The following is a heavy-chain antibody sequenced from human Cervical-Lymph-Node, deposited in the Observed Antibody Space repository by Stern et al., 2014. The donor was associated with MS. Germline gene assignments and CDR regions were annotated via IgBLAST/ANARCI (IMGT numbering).Heavy chain of an antibody. D-gene: IGHD3-22*01. CDR2: IYLGGTA. J-gene: IGHJ4*02. Sequence: QVQLQESGPGLVKPSGTLSLTCAVSGGSISSSHWWSWVRQPPGKGLEWIGEIYLGGTATYNPSLKSRVIISVDKSKNQFSLKLDSVTAADTAVYYCATEMSFSYYDTSGYHYFDHWGRGTLVTVSS. V-gene: IGHV4-4*02. CDR1: GGSISSSHW. CDR3: ATEMSFSYYDTSGYHYFDH.